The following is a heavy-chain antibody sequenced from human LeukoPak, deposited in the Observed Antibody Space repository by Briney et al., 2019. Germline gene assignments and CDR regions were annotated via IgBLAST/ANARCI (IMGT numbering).Heavy chain of an antibody. J-gene: IGHJ5*02. CDR3: ARGDYYDSSGPDP. CDR1: GASISSGGYY. D-gene: IGHD3-22*01. CDR2: IYSSVST. V-gene: IGHV4-30-4*01. Sequence: PSQTLSFTCTVSGASISSGGYYWSWIRPPPGKGLEWIGYIYSSVSTYYNPSLKSRVTISVATSKNQSPLKLSSVTAADTAVYYCARGDYYDSSGPDPWGQGTLVTVSS.